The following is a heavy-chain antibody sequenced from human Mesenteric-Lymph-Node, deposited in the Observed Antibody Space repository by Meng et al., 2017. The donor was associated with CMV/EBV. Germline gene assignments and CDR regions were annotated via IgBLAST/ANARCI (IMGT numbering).Heavy chain of an antibody. J-gene: IGHJ6*02. CDR3: ARGAKAAAGTVWGMDV. V-gene: IGHV4-61*01. CDR1: GGSVSSGSYY. D-gene: IGHD6-13*01. CDR2: IYYSGST. Sequence: SETLSLTCTVSGGSVSSGSYYWSWIRQPPGKGLEWIGYIYYSGSTNYNPSLKSRVTISVDTSKNQFSLKLSSVTAADTAVYYCARGAKAAAGTVWGMDVWGQGTTVTVSS.